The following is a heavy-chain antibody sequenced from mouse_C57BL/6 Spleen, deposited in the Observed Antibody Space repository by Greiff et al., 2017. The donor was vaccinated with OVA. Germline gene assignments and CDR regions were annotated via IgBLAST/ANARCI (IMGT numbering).Heavy chain of an antibody. V-gene: IGHV1-61*01. CDR1: GYTFTSYW. CDR3: ARGGLLNAMDY. CDR2: IYPSDSET. J-gene: IGHJ4*01. Sequence: QVQLQQPGAELVRPGSSVKLSCKASGYTFTSYWMDWVKQRPGQGLEWIGNIYPSDSETHYNQKFKDKATLTVDKSSSTAYMQLSSLTSEDSAVYYCARGGLLNAMDYWGQGTSVTVSS. D-gene: IGHD2-3*01.